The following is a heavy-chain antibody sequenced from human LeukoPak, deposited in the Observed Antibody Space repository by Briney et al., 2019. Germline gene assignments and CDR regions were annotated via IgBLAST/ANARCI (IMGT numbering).Heavy chain of an antibody. D-gene: IGHD2-15*01. CDR2: SIPIFGTA. V-gene: IGHV1-69*06. CDR1: GGTFSSYA. Sequence: GASVKVSCKASGGTFSSYASSWVRQAPGQRLEWMGGSIPIFGTANYAQKFQGRVTITADKSTSTAYMELSSLRSEDTAVYYCARGGYGSGGSCYMLGAYYGMDVWGKGTTVTVSS. CDR3: ARGGYGSGGSCYMLGAYYGMDV. J-gene: IGHJ6*04.